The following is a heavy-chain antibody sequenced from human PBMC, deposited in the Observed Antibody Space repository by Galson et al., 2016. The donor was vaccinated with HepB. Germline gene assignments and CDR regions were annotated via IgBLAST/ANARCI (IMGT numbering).Heavy chain of an antibody. CDR2: INHSGST. V-gene: IGHV4-34*01. CDR1: GGSFSGYY. D-gene: IGHD6-13*01. CDR3: VRLGTAAAVANRRGSIH. Sequence: ETLSLTCAVYGGSFSGYYWSWIRQPPGKGLEWIGEINHSGSTNYNPSLKSRVTISLDTSKNQFFLSLTSVTAADTAIYYCVRLGTAAAVANRRGSIHWSQGTRVTVSS. J-gene: IGHJ4*02.